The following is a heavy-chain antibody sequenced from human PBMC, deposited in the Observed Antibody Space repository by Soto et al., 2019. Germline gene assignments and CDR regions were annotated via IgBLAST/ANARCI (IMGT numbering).Heavy chain of an antibody. J-gene: IGHJ4*02. V-gene: IGHV4-31*03. CDR2: IYYSGST. D-gene: IGHD4-4*01. CDR3: ARVTRPLLRVDY. Sequence: QVQLQESGPGLVKPSQTLSLTCTVSGGSISSGGYYWSWIRQHPGKGLEWIGYIYYSGSTYYNPSVKSRVTISVDTSKNQFFLKLSSVAAADTAVYYCARVTRPLLRVDYWGQGTLVTVSS. CDR1: GGSISSGGYY.